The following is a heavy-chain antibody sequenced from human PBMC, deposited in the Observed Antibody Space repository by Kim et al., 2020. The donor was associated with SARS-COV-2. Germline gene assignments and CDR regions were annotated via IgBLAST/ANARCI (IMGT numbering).Heavy chain of an antibody. Sequence: SETLSLTCAVYGGSFSGYYWSWIRQPPGKGLEWIGEINHSGSTNYNPSLKSRVTISVDTSKNQFSLKLSSVTAADTAVYYCARGFLRMFYSSSWYNWFDPWGQGTLVTVSS. CDR1: GGSFSGYY. D-gene: IGHD6-13*01. CDR3: ARGFLRMFYSSSWYNWFDP. V-gene: IGHV4-34*01. CDR2: INHSGST. J-gene: IGHJ5*02.